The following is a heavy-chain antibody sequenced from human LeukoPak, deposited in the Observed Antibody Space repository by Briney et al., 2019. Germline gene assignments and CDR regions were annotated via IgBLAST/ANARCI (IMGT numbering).Heavy chain of an antibody. D-gene: IGHD3-3*01. CDR1: GGTFSSYA. CDR2: IIPIFGTA. V-gene: IGHV1-69*13. Sequence: GASVKVSCKASGGTFSSYAISWVRQAPGQGLEWMGGIIPIFGTANYTQKFQGRVTITADESTSTAYMELSSLRSEDTAVYYCARASYYNFWSGPDYWGQGTLVTVSS. CDR3: ARASYYNFWSGPDY. J-gene: IGHJ4*02.